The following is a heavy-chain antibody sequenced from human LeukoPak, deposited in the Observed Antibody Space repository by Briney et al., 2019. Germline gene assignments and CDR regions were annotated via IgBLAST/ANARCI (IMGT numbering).Heavy chain of an antibody. Sequence: SETLSLTCTVSGGSISPYYWSWIRQPPGKGLEWIGHIYHSGSTNYNPSLKSRLTISVDTSKNQFSLKLTSVTAADTAVYYCARQKNGYFQHWGQGTLVTVSS. CDR1: GGSISPYY. V-gene: IGHV4-59*08. CDR3: ARQKNGYFQH. CDR2: IYHSGST. J-gene: IGHJ1*01. D-gene: IGHD2-8*01.